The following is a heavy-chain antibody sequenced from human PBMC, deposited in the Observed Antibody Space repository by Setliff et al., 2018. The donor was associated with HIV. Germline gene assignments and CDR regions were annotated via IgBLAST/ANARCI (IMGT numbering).Heavy chain of an antibody. CDR3: ARDPNTVTTFPFDY. CDR2: INPNSGGT. V-gene: IGHV1-2*02. D-gene: IGHD4-4*01. CDR1: GYTFNTYW. Sequence: GESLKISCKASGYTFNTYWIAWVRQAPGQGLEWMGWINPNSGGTNYAQKFQGRVTMTRDTSISTAYMELSRLRSDDTAVYYCARDPNTVTTFPFDYWGQGTLVTVSS. J-gene: IGHJ4*02.